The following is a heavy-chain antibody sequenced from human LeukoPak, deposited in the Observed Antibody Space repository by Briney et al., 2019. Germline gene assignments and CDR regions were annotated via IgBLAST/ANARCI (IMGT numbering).Heavy chain of an antibody. CDR1: GFTFSSYG. D-gene: IGHD5-12*01. Sequence: PGRSLRLSCAASGFTFSSYGMHWVRQAPGKGLEWVAVIWYGGSNKYYADSVKGRFTISKDIAKDTIYLQMNSLKVEDTAIYFCTKNIGYSYGYLANWGQGARVTVSS. CDR2: IWYGGSNK. CDR3: TKNIGYSYGYLAN. J-gene: IGHJ4*02. V-gene: IGHV3-33*08.